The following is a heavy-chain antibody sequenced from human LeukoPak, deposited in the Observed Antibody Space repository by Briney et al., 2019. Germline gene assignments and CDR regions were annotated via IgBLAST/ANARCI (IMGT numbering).Heavy chain of an antibody. J-gene: IGHJ5*02. CDR3: AKDYGPITMVRANWSDP. V-gene: IGHV3-23*01. CDR1: GFTFSSYA. D-gene: IGHD3-10*01. CDR2: ISGSGGST. Sequence: GGSLRLSCAASGFTFSSYAMSWVRQAPGKGLEWVSAISGSGGSTYYADSVKGRFTISRDNSKNTLYLQMNSLRAEDTAVYYCAKDYGPITMVRANWSDPWGQGTLVTVSS.